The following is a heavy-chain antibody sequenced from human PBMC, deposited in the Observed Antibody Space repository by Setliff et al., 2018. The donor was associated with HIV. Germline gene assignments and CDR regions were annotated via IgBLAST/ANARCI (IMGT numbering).Heavy chain of an antibody. CDR3: AKDRSGSSWYVDSYYMDV. Sequence: GGSLRLSCAASGFTFSSYEMNWVRQAPGKGLEWLSYISSSGSTIYYADSVKGRFTVSRDNAKNSLYLQMNSLRAEDTAVYYCAKDRSGSSWYVDSYYMDVWGKGNTVTVSS. J-gene: IGHJ6*03. V-gene: IGHV3-48*03. D-gene: IGHD6-13*01. CDR1: GFTFSSYE. CDR2: ISSSGSTI.